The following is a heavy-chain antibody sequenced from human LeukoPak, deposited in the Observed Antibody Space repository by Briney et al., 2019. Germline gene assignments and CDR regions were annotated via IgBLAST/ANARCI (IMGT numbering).Heavy chain of an antibody. J-gene: IGHJ3*02. CDR2: IRYHGSDK. CDR3: VSGIHLDAFDI. Sequence: GESLRLSCAASGFTFSGSGMHWVRQAPGKGLEWVAFIRYHGSDKYYADSVKGRFTISRDNSKNTLYLQMNSLRAEDTSVYFCVSGIHLDAFDIWGQGTMVTVSS. V-gene: IGHV3-30*02. CDR1: GFTFSGSG. D-gene: IGHD1-26*01.